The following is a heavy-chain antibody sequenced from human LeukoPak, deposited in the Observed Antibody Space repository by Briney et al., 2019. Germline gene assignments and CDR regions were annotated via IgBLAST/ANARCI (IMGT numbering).Heavy chain of an antibody. Sequence: SQTLSLTCAISGDSVSSNSAAWNWIRQPPSRGLEWLGRTYYRSKWYNDYAVSVKSRITINPDTSKNQFSLQLNSVTPEDTAVYYCARVNSRNDYGMDVWGQGTTVTVSS. CDR2: TYYRSKWYN. D-gene: IGHD6-13*01. CDR3: ARVNSRNDYGMDV. CDR1: GDSVSSNSAA. J-gene: IGHJ6*02. V-gene: IGHV6-1*01.